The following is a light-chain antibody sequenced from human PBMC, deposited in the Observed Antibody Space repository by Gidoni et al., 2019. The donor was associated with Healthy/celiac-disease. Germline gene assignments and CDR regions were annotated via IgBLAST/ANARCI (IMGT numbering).Light chain of an antibody. CDR1: QSVSSY. CDR3: QQRSTL. J-gene: IGKJ3*01. V-gene: IGKV3-11*01. CDR2: DAS. Sequence: EIVLTQSPATLSLSPGERATLSCRASQSVSSYLAWYQQKPGQAPRLLIYDASNSATGIPARFSGSGSGTDFTLTISSLEPEDFAVYYCQQRSTLFGPGTKVDIK.